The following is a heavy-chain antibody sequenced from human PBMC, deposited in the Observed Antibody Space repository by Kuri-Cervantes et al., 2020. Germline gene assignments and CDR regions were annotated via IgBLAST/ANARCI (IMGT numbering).Heavy chain of an antibody. V-gene: IGHV1-3*01. J-gene: IGHJ4*02. D-gene: IGHD1-26*01. Sequence: ASVKVSCKASGYTFSNYAMHWVRQAPGQRPEWMGWINAGNGNTKYSQKFQGRVTITRDTSASTAYMELSSLRSEDTAVYYCARAGLLRQMDYWGQGTLVTVSS. CDR1: GYTFSNYA. CDR2: INAGNGNT. CDR3: ARAGLLRQMDY.